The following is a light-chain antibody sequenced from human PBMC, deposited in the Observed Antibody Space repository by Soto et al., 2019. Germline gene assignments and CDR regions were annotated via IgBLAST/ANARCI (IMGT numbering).Light chain of an antibody. CDR1: QTVRNN. CDR2: DAS. CDR3: QQYGSSPIT. J-gene: IGKJ5*01. Sequence: EIVLTQSPATLSLSAGERATLSWRASQTVRNNLAWYQQRPGQAPRLLIYDASSRATGIPARFSGSGYGTDFNLTISSLEPEDFAVYYCQQYGSSPITFGQGTRLEIK. V-gene: IGKV3-11*01.